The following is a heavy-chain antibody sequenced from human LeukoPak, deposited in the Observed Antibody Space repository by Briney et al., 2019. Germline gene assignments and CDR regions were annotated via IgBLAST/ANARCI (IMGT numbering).Heavy chain of an antibody. CDR2: IDPNSGVT. Sequence: ASVKVSCKASGYTFTGYYIHWVRQAPGRGLEWMGWIDPNSGVTHYAQKFQGRVTMTRDTSISAAYMELSRLRSDDTAVYYCARGGYDILTGSYRVRYYFDYWGQGTLVTVSS. CDR3: ARGGYDILTGSYRVRYYFDY. D-gene: IGHD3-9*01. V-gene: IGHV1-2*02. CDR1: GYTFTGYY. J-gene: IGHJ4*02.